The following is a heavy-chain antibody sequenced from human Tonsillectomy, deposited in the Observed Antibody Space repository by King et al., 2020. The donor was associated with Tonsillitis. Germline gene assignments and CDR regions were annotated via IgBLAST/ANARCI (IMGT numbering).Heavy chain of an antibody. D-gene: IGHD3-9*01. V-gene: IGHV4-59*01. CDR1: GGSISSYY. J-gene: IGHJ4*02. CDR2: IYYSGST. CDR3: ARGGRYFDWLSIGY. Sequence: QLQESGPGLVKPSETLSLTCTVSGGSISSYYWSWIRPPPGKGLEWIGYIYYSGSTNYNPSLKSRVTISVDTSKNQFSLKLSSVTAADTAVYYCARGGRYFDWLSIGYWGQGTLVTVSS.